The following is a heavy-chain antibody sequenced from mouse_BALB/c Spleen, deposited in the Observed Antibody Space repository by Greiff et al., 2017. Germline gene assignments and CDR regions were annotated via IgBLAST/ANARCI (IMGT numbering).Heavy chain of an antibody. D-gene: IGHD4-1*01. CDR3: ARNSGLGRGYAMDY. Sequence: VQRVESGPGLVQPSQSLSITCTVSGFSLTSYGVHWVRQSPGKGLEWLGVIWSGGSTDYNAAFISRLSISKDNSKSQVFFKMNSLQANDTAIYYCARNSGLGRGYAMDYWGQGTSVTVSS. J-gene: IGHJ4*01. CDR2: IWSGGST. CDR1: GFSLTSYG. V-gene: IGHV2-2*02.